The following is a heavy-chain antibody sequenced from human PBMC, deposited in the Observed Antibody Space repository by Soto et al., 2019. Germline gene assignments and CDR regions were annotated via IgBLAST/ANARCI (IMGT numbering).Heavy chain of an antibody. J-gene: IGHJ4*02. CDR3: ARDCLYYDSSGYCY. Sequence: GGSLRLSCAASGFTFSSYWMHWVRQAPGKGLVWVSRINSDGSTTTYADSVKGRFTISRDNAKNTLYLQMNSLRAEDTAVYYCARDCLYYDSSGYCYWGQGXLVTVYS. D-gene: IGHD3-22*01. CDR2: INSDGSTT. CDR1: GFTFSSYW. V-gene: IGHV3-74*01.